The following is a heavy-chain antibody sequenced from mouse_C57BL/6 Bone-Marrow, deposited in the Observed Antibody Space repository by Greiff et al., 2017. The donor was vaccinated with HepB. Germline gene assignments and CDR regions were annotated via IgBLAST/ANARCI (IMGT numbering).Heavy chain of an antibody. CDR3: ARPNWDGYFDY. Sequence: EVHLVESGGDLVKPGGSLKLSCAASGFTFSSYGMSWVRQTPDKRLEWVATISSGGSYTYYPDSVKGRFTISRDNAKNTLYLQMSSLKSEDTAMYYCARPNWDGYFDYWGQGTTLTVSS. V-gene: IGHV5-6*01. CDR2: ISSGGSYT. CDR1: GFTFSSYG. D-gene: IGHD4-1*01. J-gene: IGHJ2*01.